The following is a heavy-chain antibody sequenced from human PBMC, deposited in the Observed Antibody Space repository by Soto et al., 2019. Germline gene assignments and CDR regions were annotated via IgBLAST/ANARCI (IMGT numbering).Heavy chain of an antibody. CDR2: INSDGSST. J-gene: IGHJ5*02. V-gene: IGHV3-74*02. Sequence: EVQLVESGGGLVQPGGSLRLSCAASGFTFSSYWMHWVRQAPGKGLVWVSRINSDGSSTSYADSVKGRFTISRDNAKNTLYLQKNSLRAEDKAVNYCARGKAAGGKGGSDWFDPWGQGTLVTVSS. D-gene: IGHD6-13*01. CDR3: ARGKAAGGKGGSDWFDP. CDR1: GFTFSSYW.